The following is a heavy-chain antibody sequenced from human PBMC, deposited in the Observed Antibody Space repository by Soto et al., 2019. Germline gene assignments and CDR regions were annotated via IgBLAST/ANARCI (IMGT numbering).Heavy chain of an antibody. CDR3: ARRYSSTSRTMDV. J-gene: IGHJ6*02. CDR2: IRSSSSSI. D-gene: IGHD6-13*01. CDR1: GFTFSNYY. Sequence: EVQLVESGGGLVQPGGSLRLSCEASGFTFSNYYMTWVRQAPGKGLEWGSYIRSSSSSIDYADSVQGRFSISRDNAKSSLYLPMNSLRDEDTAVYYCARRYSSTSRTMDVWGQGTTVTVSS. V-gene: IGHV3-48*02.